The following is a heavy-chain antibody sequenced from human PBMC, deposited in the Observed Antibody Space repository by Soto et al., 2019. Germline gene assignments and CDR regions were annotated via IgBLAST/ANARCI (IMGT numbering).Heavy chain of an antibody. CDR2: IKQDGSEK. J-gene: IGHJ6*02. CDR1: GFTFSSYW. V-gene: IGHV3-7*01. D-gene: IGHD3-10*01. Sequence: GGSLRLSCAASGFTFSSYWMSWVRQAPGKGLEWVANIKQDGSEKYYVDSVKGRFTISRDNAKNSLYLQMNSLRAEDTAVYYCARQGSLLWFGELWYYYYGMDVWGQGTTVTVS. CDR3: ARQGSLLWFGELWYYYYGMDV.